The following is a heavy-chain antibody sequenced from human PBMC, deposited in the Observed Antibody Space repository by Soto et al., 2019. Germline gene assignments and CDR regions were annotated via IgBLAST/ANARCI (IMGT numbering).Heavy chain of an antibody. CDR1: GFTFNTYS. D-gene: IGHD4-17*01. CDR3: ARAGGTTVTGLWNFDS. J-gene: IGHJ4*02. CDR2: IWYDGTQK. V-gene: IGHV3-33*01. Sequence: QPGGSLRLSCEASGFTFNTYSMHWVRQPPGKGLEWLAAIWYDGTQKYYADSVKGRFIISRDNSKKTLYLEMNSLRAEDTAVYYCARAGGTTVTGLWNFDSWGQGTLVTVSS.